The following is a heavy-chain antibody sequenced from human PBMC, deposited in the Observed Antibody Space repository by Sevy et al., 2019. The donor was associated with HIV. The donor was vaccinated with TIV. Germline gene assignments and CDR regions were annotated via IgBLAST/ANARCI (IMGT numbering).Heavy chain of an antibody. Sequence: GESLKISCAASGFTFSTYSMNWGRQAPGKGLEWVSYISSSSSTIYYADSVRGRFTISRDNAKNSLYLQMNSLRADDTAVYYCARVPSTGRYGMDVWGQGTTVTVSS. CDR2: ISSSSSTI. CDR1: GFTFSTYS. J-gene: IGHJ6*02. CDR3: ARVPSTGRYGMDV. D-gene: IGHD3-10*01. V-gene: IGHV3-48*01.